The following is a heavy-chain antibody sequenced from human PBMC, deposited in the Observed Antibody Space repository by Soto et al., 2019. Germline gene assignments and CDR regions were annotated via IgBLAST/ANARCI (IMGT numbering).Heavy chain of an antibody. D-gene: IGHD2-15*01. Sequence: GASVKVSCKASGGTFSSYAISWVRQAPGQGLEWMGGIIPIFGTANYAQKFQGRVTITADESTSTAYMELSSLRSEDTAVYYCARDSRDVGKSRVAYYGMDFWGQRTTVPVSS. V-gene: IGHV1-69*13. CDR3: ARDSRDVGKSRVAYYGMDF. CDR1: GGTFSSYA. CDR2: IIPIFGTA. J-gene: IGHJ6*02.